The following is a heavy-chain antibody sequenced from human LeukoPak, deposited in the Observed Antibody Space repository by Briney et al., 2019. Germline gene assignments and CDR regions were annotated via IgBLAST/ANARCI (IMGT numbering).Heavy chain of an antibody. D-gene: IGHD3-3*01. CDR1: GFTFSSYG. CDR2: IRYDGSNK. CDR3: AREADFWSGSDDY. V-gene: IGHV3-30*02. Sequence: GGSLRLSCAASGFTFSSYGMHWVRQAPGKGLEWVAFIRYDGSNKYYADSVKGRFTISRDNSKNTLYLQMNSLRAEDTAVYYCAREADFWSGSDDYWGQGTLVTVSS. J-gene: IGHJ4*02.